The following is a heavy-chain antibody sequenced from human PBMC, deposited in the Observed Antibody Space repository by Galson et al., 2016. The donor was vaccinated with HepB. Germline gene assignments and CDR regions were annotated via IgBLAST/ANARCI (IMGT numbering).Heavy chain of an antibody. J-gene: IGHJ4*02. CDR2: ISYDGTYK. D-gene: IGHD3-3*01. CDR3: TKWGGSSNTNFGVYYLDY. CDR1: GFSLSNFA. Sequence: LRLSCAASGFSLSNFAMHWVRQAPGKGLEWVALISYDGTYKYYTDSVKGRFTISRDNSKNTLYLQMNSLRVEDTAVYYCTKWGGSSNTNFGVYYLDYWGQGTQVTVSS. V-gene: IGHV3-30*18.